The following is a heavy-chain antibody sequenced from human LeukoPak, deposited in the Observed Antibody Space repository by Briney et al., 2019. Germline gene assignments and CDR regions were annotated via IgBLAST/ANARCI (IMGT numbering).Heavy chain of an antibody. CDR1: GFTFRSYW. CDR2: INQEASRA. V-gene: IGHV3-7*01. J-gene: IGHJ4*02. CDR3: AKYLSRAFDS. D-gene: IGHD2/OR15-2a*01. Sequence: GGSLRLSCAASGFTFRSYWMSWVRQAPGKGLEWLGHINQEASRADHADSVKGRFTISRDNSRNLLYLHMSSLRAEDTAVYYCAKYLSRAFDSWGQGILVSVSS.